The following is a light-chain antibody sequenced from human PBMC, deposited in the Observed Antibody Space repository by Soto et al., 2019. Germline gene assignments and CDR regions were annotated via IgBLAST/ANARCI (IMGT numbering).Light chain of an antibody. CDR3: ASFTTTTTLYV. Sequence: QTVVTQPASVSGSPGRSITISCTGTSSDVGGYNFVSWYQQHPGKAPKLMIYEVNNRPSGVSNRFSGSKSGNTASLTISGLQAEDEADYYCASFTTTTTLYVFGTGTKVTVL. CDR2: EVN. J-gene: IGLJ1*01. CDR1: SSDVGGYNF. V-gene: IGLV2-14*01.